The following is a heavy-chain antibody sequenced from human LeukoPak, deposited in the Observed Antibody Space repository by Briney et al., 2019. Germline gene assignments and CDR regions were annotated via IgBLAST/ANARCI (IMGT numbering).Heavy chain of an antibody. J-gene: IGHJ4*02. Sequence: ASVKVSCKVSGYTLTELSMHWVRHTPGKGLEWMGGFDPEDGETIYAQKFQGRVTMTEDTSTDTAYMELSSLRSEDTAVYYCATSGAAAGTGIDYWGQGTLVTVSS. D-gene: IGHD6-13*01. CDR1: GYTLTELS. CDR3: ATSGAAAGTGIDY. V-gene: IGHV1-24*01. CDR2: FDPEDGET.